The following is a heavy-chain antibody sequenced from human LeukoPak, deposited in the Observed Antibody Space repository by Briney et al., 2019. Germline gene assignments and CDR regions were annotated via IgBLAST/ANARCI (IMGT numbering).Heavy chain of an antibody. V-gene: IGHV3-7*01. CDR1: GFTFRKHW. CDR2: IREDGNEK. Sequence: PGGSLRLSCAATGFTFRKHWMSWVRQTVGKGLECVAKIREDGNEKHYVDSVKGRFTISRDNAKNSLFLQMNNLRVDDTAVYYCVRDRMILDIVATTTLNGVDYWGQGTLVTVSS. CDR3: VRDRMILDIVATTTLNGVDY. J-gene: IGHJ4*02. D-gene: IGHD5-12*01.